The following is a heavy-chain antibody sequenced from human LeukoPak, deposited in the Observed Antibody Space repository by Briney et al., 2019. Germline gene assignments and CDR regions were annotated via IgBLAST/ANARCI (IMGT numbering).Heavy chain of an antibody. Sequence: ASETLSLTCTVSGGSISSYYWSWIRQPAGKGLEWIGRIYTSGSTNYNPSLKSRVTMSVDTSKNQFSLKLSSVTAADTAVYYCARGRGIVVVSHFDYWGQGTLVTVSS. CDR2: IYTSGST. D-gene: IGHD3-22*01. CDR3: ARGRGIVVVSHFDY. V-gene: IGHV4-4*07. J-gene: IGHJ4*02. CDR1: GGSISSYY.